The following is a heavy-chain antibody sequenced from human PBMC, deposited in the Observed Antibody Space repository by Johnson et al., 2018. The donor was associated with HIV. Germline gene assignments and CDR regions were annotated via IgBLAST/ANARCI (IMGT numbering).Heavy chain of an antibody. J-gene: IGHJ3*02. CDR2: INWNGGST. CDR1: GFTFDDYG. V-gene: IGHV3-20*04. CDR3: ARDLYYGSGSSVAFDI. D-gene: IGHD3-10*01. Sequence: VQLVESGGGVVQPGRSLRLSCAASGFTFDDYGMSWVRQAPGKGLEWVSGINWNGGSTGYADSVKGRFTISRDNAKNSLYLQMNSLGAEDTALYYCARDLYYGSGSSVAFDIWGQGTMVTVSS.